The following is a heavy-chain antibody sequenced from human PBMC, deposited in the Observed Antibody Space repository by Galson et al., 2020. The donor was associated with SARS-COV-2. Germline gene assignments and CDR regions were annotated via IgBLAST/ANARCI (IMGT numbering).Heavy chain of an antibody. D-gene: IGHD3-10*01. Sequence: SGPTLVKPTQTLTLTCTFSGFSLSTSGMCVSWIRQPPGKALEWLARTDWDDDKYYSSSLKTRHTISKDTSKNQVVLTMTNMDPVDTATYYCARMGDMVVALDYWGQGTLVTVSS. CDR2: TDWDDDK. CDR3: ARMGDMVVALDY. CDR1: GFSLSTSGMC. J-gene: IGHJ4*02. V-gene: IGHV2-70*11.